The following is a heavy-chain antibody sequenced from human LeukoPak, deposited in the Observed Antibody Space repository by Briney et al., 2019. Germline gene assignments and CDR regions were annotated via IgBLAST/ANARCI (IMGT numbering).Heavy chain of an antibody. D-gene: IGHD6-13*01. V-gene: IGHV4-31*03. CDR2: IYYSGST. Sequence: SQTLSLTRTVSGGSISSGGYYWSWIRQHPGKGLEWIGYIYYSGSTYYNPSLKSRVTISVDTSKNQFSLKLSSVTAADTAVYYCASRLRSSSWYNYWGQGTLVTVSS. CDR1: GGSISSGGYY. CDR3: ASRLRSSSWYNY. J-gene: IGHJ4*02.